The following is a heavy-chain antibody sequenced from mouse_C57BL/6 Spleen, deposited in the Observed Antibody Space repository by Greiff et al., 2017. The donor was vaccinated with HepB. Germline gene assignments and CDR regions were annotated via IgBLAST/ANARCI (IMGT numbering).Heavy chain of an antibody. J-gene: IGHJ4*01. CDR2: INPSNGGT. CDR3: ARAGIYYYGSSYAMDY. Sequence: QVQLQQPGTELVKPGASVKLSCKASGYTFTSYWMHWVKQRPGQGLEWIGNINPSNGGTNYNEKFKSKATLTVDKSSSTAYMQLSSLTSEDSAVYYCARAGIYYYGSSYAMDYWGQGTSVTVSS. CDR1: GYTFTSYW. D-gene: IGHD1-1*01. V-gene: IGHV1-53*01.